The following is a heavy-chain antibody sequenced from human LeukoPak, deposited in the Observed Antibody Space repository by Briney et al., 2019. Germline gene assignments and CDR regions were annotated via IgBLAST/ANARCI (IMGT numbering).Heavy chain of an antibody. Sequence: GGSLRLSCAASGFTFSSYWMHWVRQAPGKGLVWVSRINSDGSSTSYADSVKGRFTISRDNAKNTLYLQMNSLRAEDTAVYYCARGPLSPYYDFWSGYSYYYYYYMDVWGKGTTVTVSS. D-gene: IGHD3-3*01. J-gene: IGHJ6*03. CDR1: GFTFSSYW. CDR2: INSDGSST. CDR3: ARGPLSPYYDFWSGYSYYYYYYMDV. V-gene: IGHV3-74*01.